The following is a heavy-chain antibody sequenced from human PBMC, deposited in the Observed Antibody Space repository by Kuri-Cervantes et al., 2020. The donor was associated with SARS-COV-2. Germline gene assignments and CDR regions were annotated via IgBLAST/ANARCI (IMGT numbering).Heavy chain of an antibody. CDR2: IYTSGST. CDR3: ARDAGGWGWFDP. D-gene: IGHD6-19*01. CDR1: GGSISSGSYY. J-gene: IGHJ5*02. V-gene: IGHV4-61*02. Sequence: SCTVSGGSISSGSYYWSWIRQPAGKGLEWIGRIYTSGSTNYNPSLKSRVTLSVDTSKNQFSLKLSSVTAADTAVYYCARDAGGWGWFDPWGQGTLVTVSS.